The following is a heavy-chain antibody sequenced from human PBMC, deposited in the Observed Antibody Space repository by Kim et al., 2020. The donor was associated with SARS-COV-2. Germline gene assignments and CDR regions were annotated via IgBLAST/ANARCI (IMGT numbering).Heavy chain of an antibody. CDR2: ISTSGSYI. Sequence: GGSLRLSCVASGFTYSRHNMIWVRQAPGKGLEWVSSISTSGSYIYYADSVRGRFTISRHNAGKSLYLQMNSLRVEDSAVYYCARGASNSGSTDAFDMWGQGTMVTVSS. J-gene: IGHJ3*02. CDR1: GFTYSRHN. CDR3: ARGASNSGSTDAFDM. V-gene: IGHV3-21*01. D-gene: IGHD3-10*01.